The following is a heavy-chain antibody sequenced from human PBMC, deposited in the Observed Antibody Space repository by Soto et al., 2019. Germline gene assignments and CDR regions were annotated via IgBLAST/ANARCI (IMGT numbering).Heavy chain of an antibody. D-gene: IGHD3-22*01. Sequence: QLQLQESGPGLVKPSETLSLTCTVSGGSISSSSYYWGWIRQPPGKGLEWIGSIYYSGSTYYNPSLKSRVTISVDTSKNQFSLKLSSVTAADTAVYYCARLYDSSGYYLRLLGEYYFDYWGQGTLVTVSS. J-gene: IGHJ4*02. CDR3: ARLYDSSGYYLRLLGEYYFDY. V-gene: IGHV4-39*01. CDR1: GGSISSSSYY. CDR2: IYYSGST.